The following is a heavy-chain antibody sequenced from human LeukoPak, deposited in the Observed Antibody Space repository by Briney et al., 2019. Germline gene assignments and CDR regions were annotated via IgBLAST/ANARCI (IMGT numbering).Heavy chain of an antibody. J-gene: IGHJ3*02. CDR1: GGSFSGYY. Sequence: SSETLSLTCAVYGGSFSGYYWSWIRQPPGKGLEWIGYIYYSGSTNYNPSLKSRVTISVDTSKNQFSLKLSSVTAADTAVYYCARSDAFDIWGQGTMVTVSS. CDR3: ARSDAFDI. V-gene: IGHV4-59*01. CDR2: IYYSGST.